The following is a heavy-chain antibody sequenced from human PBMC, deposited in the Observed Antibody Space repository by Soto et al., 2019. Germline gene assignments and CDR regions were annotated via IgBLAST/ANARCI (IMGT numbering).Heavy chain of an antibody. CDR3: ARLPLSGGRVPFDY. Sequence: PGESLKISCKHSGFNFPTFWIAWVRQMPGKGLEWMGTIYPDDSDTRYSPSFQGQVTISADKSIQTAYLQWGSLKASDSALYYCARLPLSGGRVPFDYWGQGTLVTVS. V-gene: IGHV5-51*01. J-gene: IGHJ4*02. D-gene: IGHD2-15*01. CDR2: IYPDDSDT. CDR1: GFNFPTFW.